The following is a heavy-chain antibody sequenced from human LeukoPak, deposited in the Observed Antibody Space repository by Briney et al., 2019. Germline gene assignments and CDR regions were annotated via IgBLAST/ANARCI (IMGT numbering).Heavy chain of an antibody. D-gene: IGHD3-10*01. Sequence: GGSLRLSCAASGFTVSSNYMSWVRQAPGKGLEWVSVIYSGGSTYYADFVKGRFTISRDNSKNTLYLQMNSLRAEDTAVYYCASTEITMVRGVLYWGQGTLVTVSS. J-gene: IGHJ4*02. V-gene: IGHV3-66*01. CDR2: IYSGGST. CDR3: ASTEITMVRGVLY. CDR1: GFTVSSNY.